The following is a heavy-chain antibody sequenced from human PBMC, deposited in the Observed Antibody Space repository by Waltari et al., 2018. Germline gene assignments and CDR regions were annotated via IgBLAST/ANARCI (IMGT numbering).Heavy chain of an antibody. CDR1: GFTVSSNN. CDR3: ARDAT. CDR2: IYSDGGT. Sequence: EVQLVESGGGLIQPGGSLSLSCAASGFTVSSNNMIWVRRAPGKGLEWVSVIYSDGGTYYADSVKGRFTISRDNSKNTVYLQMNSLRAEDTALYYCARDATWGQGTLVTVSS. V-gene: IGHV3-53*01. J-gene: IGHJ5*02.